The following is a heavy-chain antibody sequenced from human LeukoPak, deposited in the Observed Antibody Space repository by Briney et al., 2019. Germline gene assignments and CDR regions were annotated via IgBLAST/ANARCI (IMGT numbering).Heavy chain of an antibody. CDR3: SRGGSRSYYYYYYGMDA. CDR1: GFTFSSYW. Sequence: GGSLRLSCAASGFTFSSYWMSWVRQAPGKGLEWVANIKQDGSEKYYVDSVKGRLTISRDNAKNSLYLQMNSLRAEDTAVYYCSRGGSRSYYYYYYGMDAWGQWTTVTVSS. CDR2: IKQDGSEK. J-gene: IGHJ6*02. V-gene: IGHV3-7*01. D-gene: IGHD3-10*01.